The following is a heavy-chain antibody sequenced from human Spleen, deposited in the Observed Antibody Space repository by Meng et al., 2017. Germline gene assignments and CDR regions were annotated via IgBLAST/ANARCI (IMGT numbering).Heavy chain of an antibody. CDR1: GGSFSGYY. CDR2: INHSGST. J-gene: IGHJ3*02. Sequence: SETLSLTCAVYGGSFSGYYWSWIRQPPGKGLEWIGEINHSGSTNYNPSLKSRVTMSVDTSKKHFSLNLSSVTAADTAVYYCARASSGALDDALDIWGQGTLVTVSS. CDR3: ARASSGALDDALDI. D-gene: IGHD6-19*01. V-gene: IGHV4-34*01.